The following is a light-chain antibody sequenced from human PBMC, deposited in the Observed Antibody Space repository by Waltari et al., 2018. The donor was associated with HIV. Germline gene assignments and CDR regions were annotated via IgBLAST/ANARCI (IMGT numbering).Light chain of an antibody. Sequence: QSVLTQPPSVSGAPGQRVTIPCTGSSSNIGAGYAVHWYQQLPGTAPKLLIYGNSNRPSGVPDRFSGSKSGTSASLAITGLQAEDEADYYCQSYDSSLSGPYVVFGGGTKLTVL. CDR2: GNS. CDR1: SSNIGAGYA. J-gene: IGLJ2*01. CDR3: QSYDSSLSGPYVV. V-gene: IGLV1-40*01.